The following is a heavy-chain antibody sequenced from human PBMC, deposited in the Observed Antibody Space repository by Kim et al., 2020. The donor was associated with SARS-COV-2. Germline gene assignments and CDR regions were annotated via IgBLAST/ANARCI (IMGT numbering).Heavy chain of an antibody. CDR3: TSHIVVVVAATPRRDY. CDR1: GFTFSNAW. D-gene: IGHD2-15*01. V-gene: IGHV3-15*01. J-gene: IGHJ4*02. CDR2: IKSKTDGGTT. Sequence: GGSLRLSCAASGFTFSNAWMSWVRQAPGKGLEWVGRIKSKTDGGTTDYAAPVKGRFTISRDDSKNTLYLQMNSLKTEDTAVYYCTSHIVVVVAATPRRDYWGQGTLVTVSS.